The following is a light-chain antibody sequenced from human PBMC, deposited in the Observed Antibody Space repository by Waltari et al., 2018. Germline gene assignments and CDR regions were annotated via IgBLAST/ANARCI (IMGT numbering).Light chain of an antibody. CDR2: LAS. J-gene: IGKJ5*01. V-gene: IGKV2-28*01. CDR3: MQALQTPDT. Sequence: DIVMTQSPLSLPVTPGAPASISCTSSQSLLHSNGYNYLDWYLQKPGQSPQLLIYLASKRASGVPDRFSGSGSGTDFTLKISRVEAEDVGVYYCMQALQTPDTFGQGTRLEIK. CDR1: QSLLHSNGYNY.